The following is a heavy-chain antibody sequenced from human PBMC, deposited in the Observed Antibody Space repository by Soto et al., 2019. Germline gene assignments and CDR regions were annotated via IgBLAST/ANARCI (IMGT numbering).Heavy chain of an antibody. CDR3: ARMLNRDSSGWYHYYYGMDV. J-gene: IGHJ6*02. CDR2: IYTSGST. V-gene: IGHV4-4*07. Sequence: PSETLSLTCTVSGGSISSYYWSWIRQPAGKGLEWIGRIYTSGSTNYNPSLKSRVTMSVDTSKNQFSLKLSSVTAADTAVYYCARMLNRDSSGWYHYYYGMDVWGQGTTVTV. D-gene: IGHD6-19*01. CDR1: GGSISSYY.